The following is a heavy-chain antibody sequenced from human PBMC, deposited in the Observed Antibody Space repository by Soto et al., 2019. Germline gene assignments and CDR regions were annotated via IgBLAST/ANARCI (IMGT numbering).Heavy chain of an antibody. J-gene: IGHJ4*02. CDR2: ISSDGNNK. V-gene: IGHV3-30*18. Sequence: PGGSLRLSCAASGFTFSTYVMHWVRQAPGKGLEWVAHISSDGNNKYYADSVKGQFTISRDNSKNTLYLQMNSLRAEDTAVYYCAKRATGTDFDYWGQGTLVTVSS. CDR3: AKRATGTDFDY. CDR1: GFTFSTYV. D-gene: IGHD1-1*01.